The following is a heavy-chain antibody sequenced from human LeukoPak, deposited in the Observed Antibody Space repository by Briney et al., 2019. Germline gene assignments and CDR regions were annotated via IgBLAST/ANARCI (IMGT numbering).Heavy chain of an antibody. D-gene: IGHD2-15*01. CDR1: GYTFTGYY. V-gene: IGHV1-8*02. Sequence: ASVKVSCKASGYTFTGYYMHWVRQAPGQGLEWMGWMNPNSGDTGYAQKFQGRVTMTRNTSISTAYMELSSLRSEDTAVYYCARATPPYCSGGSCYSWYFDYWGQGTLVTVSS. J-gene: IGHJ4*02. CDR2: MNPNSGDT. CDR3: ARATPPYCSGGSCYSWYFDY.